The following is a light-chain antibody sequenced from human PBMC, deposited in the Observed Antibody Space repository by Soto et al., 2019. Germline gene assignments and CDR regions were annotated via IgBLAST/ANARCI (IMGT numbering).Light chain of an antibody. CDR3: CSFAGSNSWV. Sequence: QSALTQPAPVSGSPGQSITISCTGSSSDVGTYDLVSWYQHHPGAAPKLMIYEATRRPSGISNRFSGSKSGNTASLTISGLQAEDEADYYCCSFAGSNSWVFGGGTKLTVL. CDR1: SSDVGTYDL. V-gene: IGLV2-23*01. CDR2: EAT. J-gene: IGLJ3*02.